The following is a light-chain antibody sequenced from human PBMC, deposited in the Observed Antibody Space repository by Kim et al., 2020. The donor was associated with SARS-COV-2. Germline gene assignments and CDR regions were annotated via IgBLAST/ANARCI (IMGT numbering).Light chain of an antibody. CDR1: NSNIGSHT. V-gene: IGLV1-44*01. CDR3: AAWDDSLPGVV. CDR2: TDN. J-gene: IGLJ3*02. Sequence: TPGQRVTISCSGSNSNIGSHTVNWYQQLPGTAPTLLIYTDNQRPSGVPDRFSGSKSGTSASLAISGLQPEDEADYYCAAWDDSLPGVVFGGGTQLTVL.